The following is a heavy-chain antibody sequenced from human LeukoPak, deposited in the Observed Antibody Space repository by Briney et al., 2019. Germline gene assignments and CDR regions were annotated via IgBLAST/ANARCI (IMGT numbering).Heavy chain of an antibody. CDR2: ISGGGGST. D-gene: IGHD3-10*01. CDR1: GFTFSSYA. V-gene: IGHV3-23*01. CDR3: AKARLWFGELDH. Sequence: PGGSLRLSCAASGFTFSSYAMSWVRQAPGKGLEWVSAISGGGGSTYYADSVKGRFTISRDNSKNTLYLQMNSLRAEDTAVYYCAKARLWFGELDHWGQGTLVTVSS. J-gene: IGHJ5*02.